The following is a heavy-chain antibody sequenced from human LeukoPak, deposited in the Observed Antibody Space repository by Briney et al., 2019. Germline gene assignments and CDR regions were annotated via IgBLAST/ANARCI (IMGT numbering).Heavy chain of an antibody. D-gene: IGHD5-18*01. CDR2: IYYSGST. Sequence: SETLSLTCTVSGGSISSGGYYWSWIRQHPGKGLEWIGYIYYSGSTYYNPSLKSRVTISVDTSKNQFSLKPSSVTAADTAVYYCARDQRAQLWSYFDYWGQGTLVTVSS. V-gene: IGHV4-31*03. CDR1: GGSISSGGYY. CDR3: ARDQRAQLWSYFDY. J-gene: IGHJ4*02.